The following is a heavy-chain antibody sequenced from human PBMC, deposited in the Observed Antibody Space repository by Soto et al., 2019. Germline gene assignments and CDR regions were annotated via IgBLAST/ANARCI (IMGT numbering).Heavy chain of an antibody. Sequence: PSETPSLTCAVYGGAFSGFYWSWIRQPPGKGVEGSGEINHSGSTNYNPSLKSRVTISVDTSKNQFSLKLSSVTAADTAVYYCARNGSYYDFWSGYYFGGGMDVWGQGTTVTVS. V-gene: IGHV4-34*01. CDR3: ARNGSYYDFWSGYYFGGGMDV. D-gene: IGHD3-3*01. CDR2: INHSGST. CDR1: GGAFSGFY. J-gene: IGHJ6*02.